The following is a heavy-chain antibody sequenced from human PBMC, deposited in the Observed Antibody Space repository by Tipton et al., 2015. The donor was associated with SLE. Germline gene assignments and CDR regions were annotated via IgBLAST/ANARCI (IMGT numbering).Heavy chain of an antibody. Sequence: TLSLTCAVYGGSFSGYYWSWVRQPPGKGLEWIGEINHSGSTNYNPSLKSRVTISVDTSKNQFSLKLSSVTAADTAVYYCAEPYSSSPWGQGTLVTVSS. CDR2: INHSGST. CDR3: AEPYSSSP. V-gene: IGHV4-34*01. CDR1: GGSFSGYY. J-gene: IGHJ5*02. D-gene: IGHD6-13*01.